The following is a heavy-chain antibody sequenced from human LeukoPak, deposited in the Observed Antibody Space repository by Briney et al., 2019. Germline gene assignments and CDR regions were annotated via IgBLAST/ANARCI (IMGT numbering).Heavy chain of an antibody. Sequence: GRSLRLSCAASGFTFSSYGMHWVRQAPGKGLEWVAVIWYDGSNKYYADPVKGRFTISRDNSKNTLYLQMNSLRAEDTAVYYCARSHYGSGSYDYWGQGTLVTVSS. V-gene: IGHV3-33*01. J-gene: IGHJ4*02. D-gene: IGHD3-10*01. CDR2: IWYDGSNK. CDR3: ARSHYGSGSYDY. CDR1: GFTFSSYG.